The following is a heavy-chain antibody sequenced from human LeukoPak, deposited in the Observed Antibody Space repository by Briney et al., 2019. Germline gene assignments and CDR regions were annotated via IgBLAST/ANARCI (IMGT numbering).Heavy chain of an antibody. CDR1: GYSFTGYY. V-gene: IGHV1-46*01. D-gene: IGHD1-26*01. CDR2: INPSGGRT. Sequence: GASVKVSCKASGYSFTGYYIHWVRQAPGQGLEWMAMINPSGGRTTYAQKFQGRVIVTRDMSTSTVYMELSSLRSEDTAVYYCARDRGGSRRADNWFDPWGQGTLVTVSS. CDR3: ARDRGGSRRADNWFDP. J-gene: IGHJ5*02.